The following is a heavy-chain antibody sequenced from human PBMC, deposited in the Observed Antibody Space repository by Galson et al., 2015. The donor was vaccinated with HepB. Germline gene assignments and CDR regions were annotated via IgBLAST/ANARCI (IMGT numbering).Heavy chain of an antibody. CDR3: ARLRPGGYFDL. V-gene: IGHV4-39*01. CDR2: IYYSGST. D-gene: IGHD3-10*01. Sequence: SETLSLTCTVSGGSISSSSYYWGWIRQPPGKGLEWIGSIYYSGSTYYNPSLKSRVTISVDTSKNQFSLKLSSVTAADTAVYYCARLRPGGYFDLWGRGTLVTVSS. CDR1: GGSISSSSYY. J-gene: IGHJ2*01.